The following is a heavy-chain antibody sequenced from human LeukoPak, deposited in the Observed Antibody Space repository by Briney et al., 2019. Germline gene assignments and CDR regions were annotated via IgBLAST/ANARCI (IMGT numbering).Heavy chain of an antibody. CDR1: GGSVSSGSYY. D-gene: IGHD4-17*01. J-gene: IGHJ6*02. Sequence: ASETLSLTCTVSGGSVSSGSYYWSWIRRPPGKGLEWIGYIYYSGSTNYNPSLKSRVTISVDTSKNQFSLKLSSVTAADTAVYYCARASTTVTTSSYYYGMDVWGQGTTVTVSS. CDR3: ARASTTVTTSSYYYGMDV. CDR2: IYYSGST. V-gene: IGHV4-61*01.